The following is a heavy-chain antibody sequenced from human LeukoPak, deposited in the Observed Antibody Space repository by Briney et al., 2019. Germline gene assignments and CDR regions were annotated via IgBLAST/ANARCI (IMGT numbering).Heavy chain of an antibody. CDR2: ISAYNGNT. J-gene: IGHJ5*02. V-gene: IGHV1-18*01. CDR1: GYTFTSYG. D-gene: IGHD6-13*01. Sequence: GASVKVSCKASGYTFTSYGISWVRQAPGQGLEWMGWISAYNGNTNYAQKMQGRVTMTRDRSTSTAYMELRSLRSDDTAVYYCAGIAAAGTISSYWFDPWGQGTLVTVSS. CDR3: AGIAAAGTISSYWFDP.